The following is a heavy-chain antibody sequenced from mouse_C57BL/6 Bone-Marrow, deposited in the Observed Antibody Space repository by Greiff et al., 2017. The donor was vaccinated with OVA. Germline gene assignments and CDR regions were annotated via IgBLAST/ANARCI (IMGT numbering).Heavy chain of an antibody. CDR1: GFTFSDYG. CDR3: ARGFITTFVDY. J-gene: IGHJ4*01. Sequence: EVQLVESGGGLVKPGGSLKLSCAASGFTFSDYGMHWVRQAPEKGLEWVAYISRGSSTIYYTDTVKGRFTLSRDNAKNTLFLQMTSLRSEDTAMYYCARGFITTFVDYWGQGTSVTVSS. D-gene: IGHD1-1*01. V-gene: IGHV5-17*01. CDR2: ISRGSSTI.